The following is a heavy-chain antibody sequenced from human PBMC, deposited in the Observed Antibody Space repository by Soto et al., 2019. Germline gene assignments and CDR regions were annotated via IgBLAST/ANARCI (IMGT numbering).Heavy chain of an antibody. CDR3: GKERLVSGWFVCSY. D-gene: IGHD6-19*01. CDR2: LSGSVADT. CDR1: GFTFSSYA. V-gene: IGHV3-23*01. J-gene: IGHJ4*02. Sequence: DVQLLESGGGLVQPGGSVRISCAASGFTFSSYAMSWVRQAPGKGLEWVSALSGSVADTSYADSVRGRFTISRDNYKDTLFLHMNSLSADDTAVYYCGKERLVSGWFVCSYWCQGILVTVAS.